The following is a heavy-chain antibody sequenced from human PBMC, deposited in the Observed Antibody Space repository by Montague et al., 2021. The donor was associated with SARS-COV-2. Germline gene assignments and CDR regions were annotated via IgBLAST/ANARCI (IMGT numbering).Heavy chain of an antibody. J-gene: IGHJ3*02. CDR1: GGSISSGGSYY. D-gene: IGHD3-22*01. V-gene: IGHV4-61*02. CDR3: ARQYYDSSGEDAFDI. Sequence: TLSLTCTVSGGSISSGGSYYWSWIWQPAGKGLEWIGRIHASGSTNYNPSLKSRVTISVDTSKNQFSLKLSSVTAADTAVYYCARQYYDSSGEDAFDIWGQGTMVTVSS. CDR2: IHASGST.